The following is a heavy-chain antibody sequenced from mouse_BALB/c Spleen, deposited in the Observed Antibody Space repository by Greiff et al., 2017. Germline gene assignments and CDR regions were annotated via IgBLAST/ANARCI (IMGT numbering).Heavy chain of an antibody. J-gene: IGHJ3*01. CDR3: ARRDYGYDSSWFAY. D-gene: IGHD2-2*01. CDR1: GYSITSDYA. CDR2: ISYSGST. V-gene: IGHV3-2*02. Sequence: ESGPGLVKPSQSLSLTCTVTGYSITSDYAWNWIRQFPGNKLEWMGYISYSGSTSYNPSLKSRISITRDTSKNQFFLQLNSVTTEDTATYYCARRDYGYDSSWFAYWGQGTLVTVSA.